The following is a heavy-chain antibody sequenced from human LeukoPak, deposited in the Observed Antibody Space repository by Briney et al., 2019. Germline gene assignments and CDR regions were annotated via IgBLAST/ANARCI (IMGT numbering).Heavy chain of an antibody. J-gene: IGHJ6*03. CDR3: ARVNEDIIVVPAANTPHSSYYYYYMDV. CDR2: ISAYNGNT. CDR1: GYTFTSYG. Sequence: ASVKVSCKASGYTFTSYGISWVRQAPGQGLEWMGCISAYNGNTNYAQKLQGRVTMTTDTSTSTAYMELRSLRSDDTAVYYCARVNEDIIVVPAANTPHSSYYYYYMDVWGKGTTVTVSS. D-gene: IGHD2-2*01. V-gene: IGHV1-18*01.